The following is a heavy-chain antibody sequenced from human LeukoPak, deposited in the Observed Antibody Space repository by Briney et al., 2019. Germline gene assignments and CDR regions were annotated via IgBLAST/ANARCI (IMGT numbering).Heavy chain of an antibody. D-gene: IGHD3-10*01. Sequence: GGSLRLSCAASGFTFTNYAMTWVRQAPGKGLEWVSVISGSGSNTDYADSVKGRFTISRDNSKNTLHLQMNSLRAEDTAIYYCVRDLWSLGAWGQGTLVTVSS. CDR2: ISGSGSNT. J-gene: IGHJ5*02. CDR3: VRDLWSLGA. CDR1: GFTFTNYA. V-gene: IGHV3-23*01.